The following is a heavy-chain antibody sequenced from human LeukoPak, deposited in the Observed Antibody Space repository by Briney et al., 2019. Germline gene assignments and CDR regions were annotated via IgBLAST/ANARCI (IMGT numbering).Heavy chain of an antibody. D-gene: IGHD6-25*01. V-gene: IGHV3-53*01. CDR1: GFTVSSNY. J-gene: IGHJ4*02. CDR2: IYSGGST. Sequence: GGSLRLSCAASGFTVSSNYMSWVRQAPGKGLEWVSVIYSGGSTYYADSVKGRFTISRDNSKNTVYLQMNSLRAEDTAVYYCASAIIAAPGYFDYWGQGTLVTVSS. CDR3: ASAIIAAPGYFDY.